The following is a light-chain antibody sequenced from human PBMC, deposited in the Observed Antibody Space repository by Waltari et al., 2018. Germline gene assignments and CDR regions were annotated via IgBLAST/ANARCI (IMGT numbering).Light chain of an antibody. CDR3: TSQTLDGVVI. J-gene: IGLJ2*01. V-gene: IGLV2-14*03. Sequence: QSALTHPASVSGSPGQTTTIPCTEIAVALGASDFVSWYKHLPGRAPQVIIYDVTARPSGVSHRFSASKSSNTASLTISGLQPEDEGDYYCTSQTLDGVVIFGGGT. CDR1: AVALGASDF. CDR2: DVT.